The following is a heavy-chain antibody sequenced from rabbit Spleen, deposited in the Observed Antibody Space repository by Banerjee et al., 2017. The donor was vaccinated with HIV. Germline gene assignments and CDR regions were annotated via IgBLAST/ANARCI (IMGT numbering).Heavy chain of an antibody. CDR1: AVSFSANSY. V-gene: IGHV1S40*01. CDR3: ARARDTYDDIGDYARSDL. Sequence: QSLEESGGDLVKPGASLTLTCIASAVSFSANSYICWVRQAPGKGLEWIGCVYIIGGTTDYASWVDGRFTISSENAQSTLDLQMNSLTAADTATYFCARARDTYDDIGDYARSDLWAQAPWSPS. J-gene: IGHJ3*01. CDR2: VYIIGGTT. D-gene: IGHD2-1*01.